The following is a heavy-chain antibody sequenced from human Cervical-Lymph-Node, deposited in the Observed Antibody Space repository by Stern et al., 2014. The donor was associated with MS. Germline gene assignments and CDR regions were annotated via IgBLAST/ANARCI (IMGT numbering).Heavy chain of an antibody. V-gene: IGHV1-2*02. CDR1: GYIFTDYY. J-gene: IGHJ4*01. CDR2: INPNSGGT. CDR3: ARGSGTAYDLRGDY. D-gene: IGHD3-3*01. Sequence: VQLVESGAEAEAPGASMKVSCRASGYIFTDYYLHWVRQAPGQGLEWLGWINPNSGGTNYAQNFQGRVTMTRDTSISTAYMELRWLGYADTAVYYCARGSGTAYDLRGDYWGQGTLVTVSS.